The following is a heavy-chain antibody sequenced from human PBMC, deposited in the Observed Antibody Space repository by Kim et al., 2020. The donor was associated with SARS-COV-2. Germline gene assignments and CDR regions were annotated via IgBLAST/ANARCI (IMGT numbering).Heavy chain of an antibody. CDR3: ARRGVRYSSSWIYWYFDL. D-gene: IGHD6-13*01. CDR2: IYYSGST. CDR1: GGSISSYH. V-gene: IGHV4-59*08. J-gene: IGHJ2*01. Sequence: SETLSLTCTVSGGSISSYHWSWIRQPPGKGLEWIGYIYYSGSTNYNPSLKSRVTISVDTSKNQFSLKLSSVTAADTAVYYCARRGVRYSSSWIYWYFDLWGRGTLVTVSS.